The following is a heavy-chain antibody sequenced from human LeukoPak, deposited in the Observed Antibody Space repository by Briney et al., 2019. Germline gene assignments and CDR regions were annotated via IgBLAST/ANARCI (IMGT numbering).Heavy chain of an antibody. CDR1: GGSFSGYY. Sequence: PSETLSLTCAVYGGSFSGYYWSWIRQPPGKGLEWIGEINHSGSTNYNPSLKSRVTISVDTSKNQFSLKLSSVTAADTAVYYCATRYHWGPNYFDYWGQGTLVTVSS. CDR2: INHSGST. D-gene: IGHD7-27*01. J-gene: IGHJ4*02. V-gene: IGHV4-34*01. CDR3: ATRYHWGPNYFDY.